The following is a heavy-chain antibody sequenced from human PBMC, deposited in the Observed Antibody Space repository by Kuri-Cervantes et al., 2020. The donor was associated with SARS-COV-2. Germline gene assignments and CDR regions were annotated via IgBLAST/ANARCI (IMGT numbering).Heavy chain of an antibody. J-gene: IGHJ6*02. CDR1: GFTFSSYG. D-gene: IGHD2/OR15-2a*01. CDR3: ARSSRMRNYYYYGMDV. V-gene: IGHV3-33*01. Sequence: LSLTCAASGFTFSSYGMHWVRQAPGKGLEWVAVIWYDGSNKYYADSVKGRFTISRDNSKNTLYLQMNSLRAEDTAVYYCARSSRMRNYYYYGMDVWGQGTTVTVS. CDR2: IWYDGSNK.